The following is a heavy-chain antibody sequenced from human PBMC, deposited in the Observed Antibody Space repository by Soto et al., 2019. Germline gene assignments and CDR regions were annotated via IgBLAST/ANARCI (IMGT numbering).Heavy chain of an antibody. J-gene: IGHJ6*02. D-gene: IGHD5-18*01. CDR3: ARGLGYSYGYPYYYYYGMDV. CDR2: IYYSGST. V-gene: IGHV4-59*01. CDR1: GGSISSYY. Sequence: PSETLSLTCTVSGGSISSYYWSWIRQPPGKGLEWIGYIYYSGSTNYNPSLKSRVTISVDTSKNQFSLKLSSVTAADTAVYYCARGLGYSYGYPYYYYYGMDVWGQGTTVTVSS.